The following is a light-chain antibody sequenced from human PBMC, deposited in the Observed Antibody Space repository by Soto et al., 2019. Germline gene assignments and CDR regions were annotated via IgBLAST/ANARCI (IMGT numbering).Light chain of an antibody. CDR3: QQYFATPLT. V-gene: IGKV3-20*01. Sequence: EIVLTQSPGTLSLSPGERATLSCRASQLVVTSYLHWYQHRPGQAPRLLISGALTRATGIPDRFSGSGSGTDFTLTISRLEPEDCAVYYCQQYFATPLTFGGGTRVEI. J-gene: IGKJ4*01. CDR2: GAL. CDR1: QLVVTSY.